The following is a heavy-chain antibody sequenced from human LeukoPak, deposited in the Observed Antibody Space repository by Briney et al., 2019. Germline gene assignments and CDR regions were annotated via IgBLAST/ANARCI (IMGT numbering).Heavy chain of an antibody. V-gene: IGHV3-15*01. CDR2: IKSKIDGGTT. CDR1: GFSFSDVR. J-gene: IGHJ3*02. D-gene: IGHD3-3*01. Sequence: GGSLRLYCAASGFSFSDVRLSWDRQAPGKGLEYVVRIKSKIDGGTTDYSARVNGRFNNSRDDSKNTLYLQMNRLKTEDTAVYYDTTGKSYDFWSGYPVRDAFDIWGQGTMVTVSS. CDR3: TTGKSYDFWSGYPVRDAFDI.